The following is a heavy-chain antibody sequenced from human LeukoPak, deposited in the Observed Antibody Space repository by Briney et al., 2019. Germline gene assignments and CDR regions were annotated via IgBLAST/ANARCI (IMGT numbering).Heavy chain of an antibody. CDR1: GFTFSSYG. V-gene: IGHV3-23*01. Sequence: GGSLRLSCAASGFTFSSYGMSWVRQAPGKGLEWVAAVSGSGGSTYYADSVKGRFTISRDHSKNTLYLQKNSRRAEDAAVYYCAKAYSGYDHWGQGTLVTVSS. CDR3: AKAYSGYDH. J-gene: IGHJ4*02. D-gene: IGHD5-12*01. CDR2: VSGSGGST.